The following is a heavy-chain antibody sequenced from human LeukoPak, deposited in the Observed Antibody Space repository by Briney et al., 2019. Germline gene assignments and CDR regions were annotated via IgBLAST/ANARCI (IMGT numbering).Heavy chain of an antibody. CDR3: AGASGFFAY. CDR1: GFTVSTNY. Sequence: GGSLTLSCAASGFTVSTNYMTWVRQAPGKGLEWVALIYNDGNTYYADSVKGRFTISRDNCKNTVFLQMSSLRAEDTAVYYCAGASGFFAYWGQGTLVPVSS. J-gene: IGHJ4*02. V-gene: IGHV3-53*01. D-gene: IGHD3-3*01. CDR2: IYNDGNT.